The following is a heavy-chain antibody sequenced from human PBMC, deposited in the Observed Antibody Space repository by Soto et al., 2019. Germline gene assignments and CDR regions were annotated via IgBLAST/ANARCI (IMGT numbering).Heavy chain of an antibody. D-gene: IGHD3-22*01. CDR2: ISGSSSYI. CDR3: ARVVYYDSSGYQY. CDR1: GFTFSSYN. Sequence: GGSLRLSCAASGFTFSSYNMNWVRQAPGKGLEWVSSISGSSSYIYYADSVKGRFTISRDNAKNSLYLQMNSLRAEDTAVYYCARVVYYDSSGYQYSGQGTLVTVSS. J-gene: IGHJ4*02. V-gene: IGHV3-21*01.